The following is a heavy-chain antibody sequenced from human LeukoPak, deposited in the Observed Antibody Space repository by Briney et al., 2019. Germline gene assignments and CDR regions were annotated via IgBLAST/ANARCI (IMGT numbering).Heavy chain of an antibody. Sequence: SETLSLTCTVSGGSISSYYWNWIRRPPGKGLEWIGYIYYSGSTNYNPSLKSRVTISADTSKNQFSLNLSSVTAADTAVYYCARGVPATGLLFDYWGQGTLVTASS. CDR2: IYYSGST. CDR3: ARGVPATGLLFDY. CDR1: GGSISSYY. J-gene: IGHJ4*02. V-gene: IGHV4-59*01. D-gene: IGHD2-2*01.